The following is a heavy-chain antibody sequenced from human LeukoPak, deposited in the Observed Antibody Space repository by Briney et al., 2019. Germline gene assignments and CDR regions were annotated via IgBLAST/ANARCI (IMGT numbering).Heavy chain of an antibody. D-gene: IGHD3-9*01. CDR2: IKADNGAT. Sequence: ASMKVSCKASGYTFTGYYIHWVRQAPGQGPEWMGWIKADNGATNSTQKFQGRVTMTRHTSISTAYMELSSLRSDDTAMYYCARQNYDILTGYYLYFDYWGQGTLVTVSS. CDR1: GYTFTGYY. V-gene: IGHV1-2*02. CDR3: ARQNYDILTGYYLYFDY. J-gene: IGHJ4*02.